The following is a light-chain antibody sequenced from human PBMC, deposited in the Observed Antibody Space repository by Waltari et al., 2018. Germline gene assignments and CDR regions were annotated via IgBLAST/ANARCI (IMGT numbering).Light chain of an antibody. Sequence: QSALTHPASVSGPPGQSITIPCTGTSSDAGGYNYVPWYQQHPGKAPKLMIYDVSKRPSGVSNRFSGSKSGNTASLTISGLQAEDEADYYCSSYTSSGTLRVFGGGTKLTVL. J-gene: IGLJ2*01. CDR1: SSDAGGYNY. CDR2: DVS. V-gene: IGLV2-14*03. CDR3: SSYTSSGTLRV.